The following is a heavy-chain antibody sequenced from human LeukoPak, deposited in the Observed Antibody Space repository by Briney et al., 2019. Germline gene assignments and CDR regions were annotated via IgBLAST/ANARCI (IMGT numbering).Heavy chain of an antibody. J-gene: IGHJ4*02. CDR3: ARDGEYGTGSYYRGCFDY. D-gene: IGHD3-10*01. V-gene: IGHV1-2*02. CDR1: GYSFTAFH. Sequence: GASVKVSCKTSGYSFTAFHIHWVRQAPGQGLEWMGWIHPRSGETNYAYKFKGRVTMTRDTSISTVYMDLGSLGSDDTAVYYCARDGEYGTGSYYRGCFDYWGQGILVTVSS. CDR2: IHPRSGET.